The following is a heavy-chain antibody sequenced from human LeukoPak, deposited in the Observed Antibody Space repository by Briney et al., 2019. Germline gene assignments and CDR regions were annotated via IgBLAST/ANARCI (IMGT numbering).Heavy chain of an antibody. J-gene: IGHJ3*02. CDR3: ARVVDAFDI. CDR1: GFTFGSYS. Sequence: TGGSLRLSCAASGFTFGSYSMNWVRQAPGKGLEWVSSISSSSSYIYYADSVKGRFTISRDNAKNSLYLQMNSLRAEDTAVYYCARVVDAFDIWGQGTMVTVSS. CDR2: ISSSSSYI. V-gene: IGHV3-21*01.